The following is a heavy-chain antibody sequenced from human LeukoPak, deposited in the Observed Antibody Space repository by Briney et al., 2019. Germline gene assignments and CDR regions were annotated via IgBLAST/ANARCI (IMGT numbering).Heavy chain of an antibody. Sequence: PGGSLRLSCAASGFTFSGYWMHWVRQAPGKGLEWVANIKQDGSEKHFADSVKGRFTISRDNDENSLYLQMNSRRAEDTAMYYCARGTIAAPGTDYWGQGTLVTVSS. CDR3: ARGTIAAPGTDY. V-gene: IGHV3-7*01. CDR1: GFTFSGYW. CDR2: IKQDGSEK. J-gene: IGHJ4*02. D-gene: IGHD6-13*01.